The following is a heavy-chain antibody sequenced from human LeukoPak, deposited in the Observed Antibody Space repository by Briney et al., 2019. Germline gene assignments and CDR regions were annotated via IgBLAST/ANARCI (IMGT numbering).Heavy chain of an antibody. CDR1: GYTFTGYY. J-gene: IGHJ4*02. Sequence: ASVKVSCKASGYTFTGYYMHWVRQAPGQGLEWMGWLNPNSGDTNFAPKFQGWVTMTRDTSISTAYMELNRLRSDDTAFYYCARDRGRTGDLSDCWGQGTLVTVSS. CDR3: ARDRGRTGDLSDC. D-gene: IGHD7-27*01. V-gene: IGHV1-2*04. CDR2: LNPNSGDT.